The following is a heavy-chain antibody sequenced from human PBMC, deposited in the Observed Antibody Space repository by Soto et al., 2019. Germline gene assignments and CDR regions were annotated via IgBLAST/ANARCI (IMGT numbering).Heavy chain of an antibody. J-gene: IGHJ6*02. D-gene: IGHD3-3*01. CDR2: ISLDGSNQ. Sequence: QVQLVESGGGVVQPGRSLRLSCAASGFSFSSYAMHWVRQAPGKGLAWVAIISLDGSNQYYADSARGRFTISRDNSKTTVYLQMNSLRAEDTAVYYCAREFESGSLYGMDVWGQGTTVTVSS. CDR1: GFSFSSYA. CDR3: AREFESGSLYGMDV. V-gene: IGHV3-30-3*01.